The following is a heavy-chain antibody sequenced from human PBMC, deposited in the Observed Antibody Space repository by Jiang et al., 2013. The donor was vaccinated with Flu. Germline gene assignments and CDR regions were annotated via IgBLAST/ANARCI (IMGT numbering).Heavy chain of an antibody. CDR3: ARDGGYSSSSKAFDI. CDR2: IYYSGST. CDR1: GGSISSGGYY. J-gene: IGHJ3*02. D-gene: IGHD6-6*01. V-gene: IGHV4-31*03. Sequence: GPGLVKPSQTLSLTCTVSGGSISSGGYYWSWIRQHPGKGLEWIGYIYYSGSTYYNPSLKSRVTISVDTSKNQFSLKLSSVTAADTAVYYCARDGGYSSSSKAFDIWGQGDNGHRLF.